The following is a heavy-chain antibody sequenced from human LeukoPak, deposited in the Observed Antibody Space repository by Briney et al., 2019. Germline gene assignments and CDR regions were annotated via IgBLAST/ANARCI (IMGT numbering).Heavy chain of an antibody. CDR1: GYTFTSYY. D-gene: IGHD5-12*01. V-gene: IGHV1-46*01. Sequence: GASVKVSCKASGYTFTSYYMHWVRQAPGQGLEWMGIINPSGGSTSYAQKFQGRVTMTRDTSTNTVYMELSSLRSEDTAVYYCARGLSGNIVATSTDYWGQGTLVTVSS. J-gene: IGHJ4*02. CDR2: INPSGGST. CDR3: ARGLSGNIVATSTDY.